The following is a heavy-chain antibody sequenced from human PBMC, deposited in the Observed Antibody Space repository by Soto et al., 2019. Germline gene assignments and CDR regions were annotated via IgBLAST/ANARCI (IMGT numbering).Heavy chain of an antibody. Sequence: EVQLEESGGGLVQPGKSLRLSCAVSGFNFDDYAMHWVRQAPGKGLEWVSGISWDSADRYYADSVKGRFTISRDNANNLLYLEMNSLTSDDTALYHYAKVGEMQLYFDWWGRGTLVTVSS. D-gene: IGHD3-9*01. V-gene: IGHV3-9*01. CDR3: AKVGEMQLYFDW. J-gene: IGHJ4*02. CDR1: GFNFDDYA. CDR2: ISWDSADR.